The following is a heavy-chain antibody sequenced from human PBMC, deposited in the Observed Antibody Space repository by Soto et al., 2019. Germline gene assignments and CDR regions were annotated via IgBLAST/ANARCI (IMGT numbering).Heavy chain of an antibody. CDR2: IYPGDSNI. J-gene: IGHJ3*02. D-gene: IGHD4-17*01. CDR3: AAPVTTYDAFAI. Sequence: GEPHRDPRKGSGGSCTDPWSRRVRQKPRKGLEWMGIIYPGDSNIKYSPSFQGQVTISADKSISTAYLQWSSLKASDTAIYYCAAPVTTYDAFAIWGQGTMVTVSS. V-gene: IGHV5-51*01. CDR1: GGSCTDPW.